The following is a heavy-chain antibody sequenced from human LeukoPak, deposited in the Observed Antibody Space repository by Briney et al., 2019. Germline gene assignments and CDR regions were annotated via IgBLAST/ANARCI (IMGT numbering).Heavy chain of an antibody. D-gene: IGHD3-10*01. CDR2: ISSSSSYI. Sequence: GGSLRLSCAASGFTFSSYSMNWVRQAPGKGLEWVSSISSSSSYIYYADSVKGRFTISRDNAKNSLYLQMNSLRAEDTAVYYCARDLSLNYYGSGSYYPYWGQGTLVTVSS. J-gene: IGHJ4*02. V-gene: IGHV3-21*01. CDR3: ARDLSLNYYGSGSYYPY. CDR1: GFTFSSYS.